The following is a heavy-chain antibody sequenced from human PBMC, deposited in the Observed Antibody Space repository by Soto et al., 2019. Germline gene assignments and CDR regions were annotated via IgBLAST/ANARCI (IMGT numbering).Heavy chain of an antibody. V-gene: IGHV3-23*01. J-gene: IGHJ3*02. CDR1: GFTFSSYA. Sequence: GGSLRLSCAASGFTFSSYAMSWVRQAPGKGLEWVSAIRGSGGSTYYADSVKGRFTISRDNSKNTLYLQMNSLRAEDTAVYYCAKDGDYCSGGSCGFFAFDIWGQGTMVTVSS. D-gene: IGHD2-15*01. CDR3: AKDGDYCSGGSCGFFAFDI. CDR2: IRGSGGST.